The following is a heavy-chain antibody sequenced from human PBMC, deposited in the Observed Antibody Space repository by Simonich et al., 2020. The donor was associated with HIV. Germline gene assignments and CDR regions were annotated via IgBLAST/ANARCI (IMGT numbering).Heavy chain of an antibody. Sequence: QVQLQQWGAGLLKPSETLSLTCAVYGGSFSGYYWSWIRQPPGKGLEWSGEINHSGSTNYNPSLKSQVTRSVNTSKNQVSLKLSSVTAADTAVYYCARLTAGGLGEYFQHWGQGTLVTVSS. CDR1: GGSFSGYY. V-gene: IGHV4-34*01. J-gene: IGHJ1*01. D-gene: IGHD6-13*01. CDR3: ARLTAGGLGEYFQH. CDR2: INHSGST.